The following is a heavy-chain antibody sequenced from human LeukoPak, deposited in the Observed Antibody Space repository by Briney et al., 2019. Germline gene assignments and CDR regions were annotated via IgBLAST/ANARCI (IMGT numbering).Heavy chain of an antibody. CDR3: RAAADLNGC. Sequence: GGSMKLSCVASGFTFSGSAMHWDRQASGEGLEWLGRIRSKADSFTPAYSASVKGRFIVSRNDSKNTAYLQMNSLKTEDTAVYYCRAAADLNGCWGQGTLVTVSS. D-gene: IGHD6-13*01. CDR2: IRSKADSFTP. J-gene: IGHJ4*02. V-gene: IGHV3-73*01. CDR1: GFTFSGSA.